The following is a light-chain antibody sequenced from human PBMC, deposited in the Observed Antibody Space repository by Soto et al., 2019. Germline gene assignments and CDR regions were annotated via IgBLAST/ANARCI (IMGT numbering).Light chain of an antibody. V-gene: IGKV3-20*01. J-gene: IGKJ3*01. CDR3: QEHGSSPFT. CDR1: QSVSATY. Sequence: EIVLTQSPGTLSLSPGERATLSCRASQSVSATYLAWYQQKPGQAPRLLIYGASSRATGIPDRFSGSGSGTDFPLTISRLEHEDFAVYFCQEHGSSPFTFGPGTKVDV. CDR2: GAS.